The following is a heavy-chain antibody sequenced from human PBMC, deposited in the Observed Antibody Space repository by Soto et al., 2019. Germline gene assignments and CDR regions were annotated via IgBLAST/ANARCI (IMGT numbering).Heavy chain of an antibody. CDR1: GGSFSGYY. V-gene: IGHV4-34*01. CDR2: INHSGST. D-gene: IGHD2-2*02. J-gene: IGHJ5*02. Sequence: SETLSLTCAVYGGSFSGYYWSWIRQPPGKGLEWIGEINHSGSTNYNPSLKSRVTISVDTSKNQFSLKLSSVTAADTAVYYCARGLSHQLLYGWFDPWGQGTLVTVSS. CDR3: ARGLSHQLLYGWFDP.